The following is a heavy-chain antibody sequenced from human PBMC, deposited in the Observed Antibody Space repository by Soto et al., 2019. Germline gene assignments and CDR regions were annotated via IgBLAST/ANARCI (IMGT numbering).Heavy chain of an antibody. D-gene: IGHD3-10*01. CDR1: GFTFISYS. V-gene: IGHV3-21*01. J-gene: IGHJ6*02. CDR2: ISSSSSYI. CDR3: ARDLTMVRGVIIKSFYYYYGMDV. Sequence: PWGSLRLSCAASGFTFISYSINLFRHSPFKWLEWVSSISSSSSYIYYADSVKGRFTISRDNAKNSLYLQMNSLRAEDTAVYYCARDLTMVRGVIIKSFYYYYGMDVWGQGTTVTVSS.